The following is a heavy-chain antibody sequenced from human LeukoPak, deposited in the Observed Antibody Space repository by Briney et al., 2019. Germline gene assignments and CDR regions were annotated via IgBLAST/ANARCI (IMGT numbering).Heavy chain of an antibody. J-gene: IGHJ6*02. CDR3: AKDQYFDYDSSGYYYYYYYGMDV. V-gene: IGHV3-23*01. Sequence: PGGSLRLSCAASGFTFSSYAMSWVRQAPGKGLEWVSAISGSGGSTYYADSVKGRFTISRDNSKNTLYLQMNSLRAEDTAVYYCAKDQYFDYDSSGYYYYYYYGMDVWGQGTTVTVSS. D-gene: IGHD3-22*01. CDR2: ISGSGGST. CDR1: GFTFSSYA.